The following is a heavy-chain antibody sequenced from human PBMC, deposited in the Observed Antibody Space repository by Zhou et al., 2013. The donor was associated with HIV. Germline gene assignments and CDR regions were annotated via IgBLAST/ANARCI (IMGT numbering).Heavy chain of an antibody. CDR1: GYTFTSYY. D-gene: IGHD1-26*01. J-gene: IGHJ4*02. CDR3: ARDQTRLGGPGAY. CDR2: INPSGGGT. Sequence: QVQLVQSGAEVKKPGTSVKVSCKASGYTFTSYYLHWVRQAPGQGLEWMGTINPSGGGTSYAQKLQGRVTMTRDTSPRTVYMELRSLRSDDTAVYYCARDQTRLGGPGAYWGQGTLVTVSS. V-gene: IGHV1-46*01.